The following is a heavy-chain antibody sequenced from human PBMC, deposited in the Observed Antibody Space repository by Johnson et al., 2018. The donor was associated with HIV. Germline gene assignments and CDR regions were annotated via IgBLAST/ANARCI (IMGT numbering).Heavy chain of an antibody. CDR1: GFTFSSYA. Sequence: QVQLVESGGGVVQPGRSLRLSCAASGFTFSSYAMHWVRQAPGKGLEWVAVISYDGSNKYYADSVKGRFTIPRDNSKNTLYLQMNSLRAEDTAVYYCARSLGVVGAIGKGAFDIWGQGTMVTVSS. CDR3: ARSLGVVGAIGKGAFDI. J-gene: IGHJ3*02. CDR2: ISYDGSNK. D-gene: IGHD1-26*01. V-gene: IGHV3-30*04.